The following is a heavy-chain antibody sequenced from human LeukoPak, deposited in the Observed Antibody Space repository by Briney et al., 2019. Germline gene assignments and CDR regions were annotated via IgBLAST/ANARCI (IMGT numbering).Heavy chain of an antibody. V-gene: IGHV1-18*01. J-gene: IGHJ3*02. CDR3: ARVFGNDFWSGNQPRAFDI. D-gene: IGHD3-3*01. CDR2: ISAHNGNT. CDR1: GYTFTSYG. Sequence: ASVKVSCKASGYTFTSYGISWVRQAPGQGLEWMGWISAHNGNTNYAQKLQGRVTMTTDTSTSPAYMELRSLRSDDTAVYYCARVFGNDFWSGNQPRAFDIWGQGTMVTVSS.